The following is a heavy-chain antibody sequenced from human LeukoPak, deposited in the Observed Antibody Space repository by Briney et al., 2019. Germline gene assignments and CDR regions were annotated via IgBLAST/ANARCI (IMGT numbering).Heavy chain of an antibody. CDR2: IYYSGSI. Sequence: PSETLSLTCTVSGGSISSYYWSWIRQPPGKGLEWIGYIYYSGSINYNPSLKSRVTISVDTSKNQFSLKLSSVTAADTAEYYCARGSHYYDSSGYYSYYYYGMDVWGQGTTVTVSS. CDR1: GGSISSYY. D-gene: IGHD3-22*01. CDR3: ARGSHYYDSSGYYSYYYYGMDV. V-gene: IGHV4-59*01. J-gene: IGHJ6*02.